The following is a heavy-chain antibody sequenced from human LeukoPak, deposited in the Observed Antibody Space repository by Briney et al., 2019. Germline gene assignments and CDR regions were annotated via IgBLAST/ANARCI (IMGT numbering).Heavy chain of an antibody. CDR3: ARVTTTVTSGDY. Sequence: EASVKVSCKASGGTFSSYAISWVRQAPGQGLEWMGRIIPILGIANYAQKFQGRVTITADKSTSTAYMELRSLRSDDTAVYYCARVTTTVTSGDYWGQGTLVTVSS. CDR2: IIPILGIA. D-gene: IGHD4-17*01. CDR1: GGTFSSYA. V-gene: IGHV1-69*04. J-gene: IGHJ4*02.